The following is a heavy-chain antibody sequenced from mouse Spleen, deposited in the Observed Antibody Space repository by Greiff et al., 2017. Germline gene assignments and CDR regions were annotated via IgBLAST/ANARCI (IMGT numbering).Heavy chain of an antibody. D-gene: IGHD1-1*02. CDR2: IDPSDSYT. CDR3: ARRGGAGFAY. CDR1: GYTFTSYW. Sequence: VQLQQPGAELVMPGASVKLSCKASGYTFTSYWMPWVKQRPGQGLEWIGEIDPSDSYTNYNQKFKGKATLTVDKSSSTAYMQLSSLTSEDSAVYYCARRGGAGFAYWGQGTLVTVSA. V-gene: IGHV1-69*01. J-gene: IGHJ3*01.